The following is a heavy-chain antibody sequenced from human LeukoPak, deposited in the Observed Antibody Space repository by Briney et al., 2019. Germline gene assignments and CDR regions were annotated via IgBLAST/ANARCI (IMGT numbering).Heavy chain of an antibody. V-gene: IGHV3-30-3*01. D-gene: IGHD7-27*01. Sequence: GGSLRLSCAASGFTFSSYAMHWVRQAPGKGLEWVAGIAYDGSDKVYTDSVKGRFTISRDNSKNTLSLQMNSLSAEDAAVYYCTRGSTPGHRSPHDDWGQGTLVTVSS. CDR1: GFTFSSYA. CDR2: IAYDGSDK. CDR3: TRGSTPGHRSPHDD. J-gene: IGHJ4*02.